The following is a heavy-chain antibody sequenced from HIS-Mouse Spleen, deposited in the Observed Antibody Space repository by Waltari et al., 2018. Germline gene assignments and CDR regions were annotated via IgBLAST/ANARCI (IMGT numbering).Heavy chain of an antibody. CDR1: GGSISSSSYY. CDR2: IYYGGST. Sequence: QLQLQESGPGLVKPSETLSLTCTVSGGSISSSSYYWGWIRQPPGKGLEWIGSIYYGGSTYYNPSLKIRLTISVDTFKNQFSLKLSSVTAADTAVYYCARDPRWNDGIDYWGQGTLVTVSS. CDR3: ARDPRWNDGIDY. J-gene: IGHJ4*02. D-gene: IGHD1-1*01. V-gene: IGHV4-39*07.